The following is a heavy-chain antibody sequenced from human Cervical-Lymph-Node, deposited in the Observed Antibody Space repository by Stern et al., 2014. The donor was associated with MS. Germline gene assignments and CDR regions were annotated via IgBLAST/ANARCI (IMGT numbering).Heavy chain of an antibody. CDR3: ARGELKEGLVRGMDV. CDR1: GGTFSSYA. Sequence: VQLMQSGAEVKKPGSSVKVSCTASGGTFSSYAISWVRQAPGHGLAWMGGIIPIFGTANYAQKFQGRVTITADESTSTAYMELSSLRSEDTAVYYCARGELKEGLVRGMDVWGQGTTVTVSS. V-gene: IGHV1-69*01. CDR2: IIPIFGTA. J-gene: IGHJ6*02. D-gene: IGHD1-26*01.